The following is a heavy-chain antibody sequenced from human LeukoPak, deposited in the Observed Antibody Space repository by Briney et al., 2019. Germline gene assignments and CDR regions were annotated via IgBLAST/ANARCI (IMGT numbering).Heavy chain of an antibody. CDR1: GFTFSSHA. D-gene: IGHD1-26*01. Sequence: RPGGSLRLSHAPSGFTFSSHAMSWVRQAPGKGLEWDSAISGSGGNRYYADALKGRFTRRFTISRDNSKNTLYLQMNNLRAEDTAVYYCAKELNSGTHSSYYYYGMDVWGQGTTVTVSS. CDR2: ISGSGGNR. CDR3: AKELNSGTHSSYYYYGMDV. V-gene: IGHV3-23*01. J-gene: IGHJ6*02.